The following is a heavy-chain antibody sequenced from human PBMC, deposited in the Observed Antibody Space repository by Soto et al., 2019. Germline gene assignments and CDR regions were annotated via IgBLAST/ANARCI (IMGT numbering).Heavy chain of an antibody. J-gene: IGHJ4*02. V-gene: IGHV4-59*01. CDR2: TYYSGST. CDR3: ARTTREYSSVDY. Sequence: PSETLSLTCTVSGGSISSYYWSWIRQPPGKGLEWIGYTYYSGSTSYNPSLKSRVTISFDTYKNLFSLKLNSVTAADTAVYYCARTTREYSSVDYWGQGTPFTVSS. CDR1: GGSISSYY. D-gene: IGHD4-4*01.